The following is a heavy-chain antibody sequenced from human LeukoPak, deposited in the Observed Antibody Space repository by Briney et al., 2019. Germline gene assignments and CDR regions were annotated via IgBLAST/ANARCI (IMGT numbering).Heavy chain of an antibody. V-gene: IGHV3-74*01. J-gene: IGHJ4*02. CDR2: INTDGSST. CDR3: ARGTYYFDY. CDR1: GFTFSSYA. Sequence: AGGSLRLSCAASGFTFSSYAMSWVRQAPEKGLEWVSRINTDGSSTTYADSVKGRFTISRDNAKNTLYLQMNSLRAEDTAVYFCARGTYYFDYWGQGTLVTVSS.